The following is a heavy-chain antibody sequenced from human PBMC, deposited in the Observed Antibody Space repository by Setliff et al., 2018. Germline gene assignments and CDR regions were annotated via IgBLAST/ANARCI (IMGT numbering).Heavy chain of an antibody. Sequence: LKISCKGSGYSFTSYWIGWVRQMPGKGLEWMGIIYPGDSDTRYSPSFQGQVTISADKSISTAYLQWSSLKASDTAMYYCARSRSNFWSGYFNWFDPWGQGTQVTVSS. CDR3: ARSRSNFWSGYFNWFDP. CDR1: GYSFTSYW. CDR2: IYPGDSDT. D-gene: IGHD3-3*01. J-gene: IGHJ5*02. V-gene: IGHV5-51*01.